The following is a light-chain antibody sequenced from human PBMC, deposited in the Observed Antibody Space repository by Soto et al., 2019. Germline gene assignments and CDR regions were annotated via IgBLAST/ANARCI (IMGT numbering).Light chain of an antibody. V-gene: IGKV1-9*01. CDR2: AAS. CDR3: QQLNSYPPRYT. J-gene: IGKJ2*01. CDR1: QGISSY. Sequence: DIPLTQSPSFLSASVGDRVTITCRASQGISSYLAWYQQKPGKAPKLLIYAASTLQSGVPSRFSGSGSGTEFTLTISSLQPDDFATYYCQQLNSYPPRYTFGQGTKLEIK.